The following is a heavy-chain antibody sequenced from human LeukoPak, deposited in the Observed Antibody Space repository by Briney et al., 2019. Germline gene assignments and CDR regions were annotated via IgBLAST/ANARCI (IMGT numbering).Heavy chain of an antibody. J-gene: IGHJ4*02. V-gene: IGHV3-9*03. CDR2: ISWDSGSI. CDR1: GFTFDDYA. D-gene: IGHD6-13*01. Sequence: PGRSLRLSCAASGFTFDDYAMHWVRQAPGKGLEWVSGISWDSGSIGYADSVKGRFTISRDNAKNSLYLQMNSLRAEDMALYYCAKEGSSSWYYFDYWGQGTLVTVSS. CDR3: AKEGSSSWYYFDY.